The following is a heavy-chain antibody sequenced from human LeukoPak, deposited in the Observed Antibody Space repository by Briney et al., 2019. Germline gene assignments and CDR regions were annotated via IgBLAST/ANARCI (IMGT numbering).Heavy chain of an antibody. V-gene: IGHV1-2*02. CDR1: GYRFTDYY. J-gene: IGHJ4*02. D-gene: IGHD2-8*01. Sequence: ASVTVSLTGSGYRFTDYYMHRLGQAPGQGVEWMGCINPNSGGTNYAQKFQGRVTMTRDTSISTAYMELRRLRSDDTAVYYCASDWCFWHSNFDYWGQGTLVTVSS. CDR2: INPNSGGT. CDR3: ASDWCFWHSNFDY.